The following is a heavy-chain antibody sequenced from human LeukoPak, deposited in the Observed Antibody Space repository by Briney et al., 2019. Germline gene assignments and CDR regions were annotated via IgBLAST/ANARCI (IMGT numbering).Heavy chain of an antibody. J-gene: IGHJ4*02. CDR2: IIPIFGTA. CDR1: GYTFTGYY. Sequence: SVKVSCKASGYTFTGYYMHWVRQAPGQGLEWMGGIIPIFGTANYAQKFQGRVTITADESTSTAYMELSSLRSEDTAVYYCARDLLGYCSSTSCSLDYWGQGTLVTVSS. D-gene: IGHD2-2*01. CDR3: ARDLLGYCSSTSCSLDY. V-gene: IGHV1-69*13.